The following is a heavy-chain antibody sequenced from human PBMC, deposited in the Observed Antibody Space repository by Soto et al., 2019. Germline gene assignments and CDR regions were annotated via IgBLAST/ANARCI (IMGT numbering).Heavy chain of an antibody. V-gene: IGHV3-7*04. J-gene: IGHJ4*02. CDR2: INQDGSEK. CDR3: VRDDGARSADY. Sequence: EVQLVESGGDLVQPGGSLRLSCIASGFNFSTYWMTWIRHTPGKGLEWVAQINQDGSEKYYVDSVEGRFTISRDNAKNSLYLQMNSLRGADTAVYYCVRDDGARSADYWGQGALVTVSS. D-gene: IGHD1-26*01. CDR1: GFNFSTYW.